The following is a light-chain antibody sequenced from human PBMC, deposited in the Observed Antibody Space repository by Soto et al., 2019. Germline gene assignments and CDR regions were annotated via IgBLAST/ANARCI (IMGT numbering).Light chain of an antibody. CDR3: QSYDSSLSGSNV. CDR1: SSNIGAGYD. V-gene: IGLV1-40*01. CDR2: GNS. Sequence: QCVLTQPPSVSGAPGQGVTISCTGSSSNIGAGYDVHWYQQLPGTAPKLLIYGNSNRPSGVPDRFSGSKSGTSASLAITGLQAEDEADYYCQSYDSSLSGSNVFGTGTKSPS. J-gene: IGLJ1*01.